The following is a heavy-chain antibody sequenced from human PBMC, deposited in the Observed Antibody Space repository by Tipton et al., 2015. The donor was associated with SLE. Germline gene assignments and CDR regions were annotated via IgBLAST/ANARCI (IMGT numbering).Heavy chain of an antibody. CDR3: ATLVGDYESGDFGMDV. V-gene: IGHV4-34*01. CDR2: INHNGST. CDR1: GGSLGGYY. J-gene: IGHJ6*02. D-gene: IGHD4-17*01. Sequence: TLSLTCAVYGGSLGGYYWGWIRQPPGKGLEWIGEINHNGSTNYNPSLKSRVTISVDTSKNQFSLKLRSVTAADTAVYYCATLVGDYESGDFGMDVWGQGTSVTVSS.